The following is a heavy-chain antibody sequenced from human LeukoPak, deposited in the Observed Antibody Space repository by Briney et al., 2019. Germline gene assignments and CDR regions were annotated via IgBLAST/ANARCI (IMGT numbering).Heavy chain of an antibody. J-gene: IGHJ4*02. Sequence: SQTLSLTCAISGDSVSSNSAAWNWIRQSPSRGLEWLGRGYYRSKWYNCYAVSVKSRITINPDTAKNQFSLQLNSVTPEDTAVYYCAREGRDGYNPIPRMGYWGQGTLVTVSS. CDR2: GYYRSKWYN. CDR1: GDSVSSNSAA. D-gene: IGHD5-24*01. V-gene: IGHV6-1*01. CDR3: AREGRDGYNPIPRMGY.